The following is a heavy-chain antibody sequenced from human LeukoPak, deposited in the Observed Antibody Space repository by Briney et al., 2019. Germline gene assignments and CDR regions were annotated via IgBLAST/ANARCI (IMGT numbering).Heavy chain of an antibody. Sequence: GASVKVSCKAPGGTFSSYAISWVRQAPGQGLEWMGRIIPILGIANYAQKFQGRVTITTDESTRTVFMELRSLTSEDTAVYYCADRGSYGGRGHDAFDIWGQGTLVTVSS. CDR3: ADRGSYGGRGHDAFDI. J-gene: IGHJ3*02. CDR2: IIPILGIA. CDR1: GGTFSSYA. V-gene: IGHV1-69*04. D-gene: IGHD4-23*01.